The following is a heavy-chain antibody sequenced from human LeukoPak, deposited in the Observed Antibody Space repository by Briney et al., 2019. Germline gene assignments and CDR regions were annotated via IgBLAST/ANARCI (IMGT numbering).Heavy chain of an antibody. Sequence: GGSLRLSCVASGSTFTSYWMHWVRQAPGKGLVWVSRINSDGSSTNYADSVKGRFTISRDNAKNTLYLQMNSLRDEDTAVYYCAREESGSYFSWSVGYFDYWGQGTLVTVSS. CDR2: INSDGSST. D-gene: IGHD1-26*01. CDR3: AREESGSYFSWSVGYFDY. J-gene: IGHJ4*02. CDR1: GSTFTSYW. V-gene: IGHV3-74*01.